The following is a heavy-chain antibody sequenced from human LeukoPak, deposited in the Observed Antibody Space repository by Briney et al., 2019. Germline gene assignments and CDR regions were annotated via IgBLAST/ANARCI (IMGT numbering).Heavy chain of an antibody. CDR1: GGSISSGDYY. V-gene: IGHV4-30-4*01. J-gene: IGHJ5*02. CDR2: VYYSGST. Sequence: TSQTLSLTCTVSGGSISSGDYYWSWIRQPPGKGLEWSGYVYYSGSTYYNPSLKSRVTISVDTSKNQFSLKLSSVTAADTAVYYCARDTGYSGSWFDPWGPGTLVTVSS. D-gene: IGHD5-12*01. CDR3: ARDTGYSGSWFDP.